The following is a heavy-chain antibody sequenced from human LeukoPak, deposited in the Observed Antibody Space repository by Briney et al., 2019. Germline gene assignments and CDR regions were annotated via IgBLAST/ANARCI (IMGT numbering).Heavy chain of an antibody. CDR1: GGTSSSYA. J-gene: IGHJ4*02. V-gene: IGHV1-69*13. Sequence: SVKVSCKASGGTSSSYAISWVRQAPGQGLEWMGGIIPIFGTANYAQKFQGRVTITADESTSTAYMELSSLRSEDTAVYYCAREATAAMGEFDYWGQGTLVTVSS. D-gene: IGHD2-2*01. CDR2: IIPIFGTA. CDR3: AREATAAMGEFDY.